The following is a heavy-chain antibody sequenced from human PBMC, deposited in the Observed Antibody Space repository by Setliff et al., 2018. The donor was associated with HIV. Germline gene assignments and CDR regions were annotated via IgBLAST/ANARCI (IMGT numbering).Heavy chain of an antibody. CDR2: IYHTGST. CDR3: ARDGYSSSWYVISGSFDY. CDR1: GFSISSRYY. D-gene: IGHD6-13*01. Sequence: SETLSLTCDVSGFSISSRYYWGWIRQSPGKGLEWIGNIYHTGSTYYNPSLKSRVTISVDTSANQFSLKLSSVTAADTAVYYCARDGYSSSWYVISGSFDYWGQGILVTVS. J-gene: IGHJ4*02. V-gene: IGHV4-38-2*02.